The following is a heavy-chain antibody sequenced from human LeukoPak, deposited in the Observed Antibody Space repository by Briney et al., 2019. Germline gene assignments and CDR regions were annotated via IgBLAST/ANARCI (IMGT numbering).Heavy chain of an antibody. Sequence: ASVKVSCKASGYTFTSYDINWVRQATGQGLEWVGWMNLNSGNTGYAQKFQGRVTMTRNTSISTAYMELSSLRSEDTAVYYCARVRYYDFWSGYSPDAFDIWGQGTMVTVSS. D-gene: IGHD3-3*01. CDR1: GYTFTSYD. CDR3: ARVRYYDFWSGYSPDAFDI. CDR2: MNLNSGNT. J-gene: IGHJ3*02. V-gene: IGHV1-8*01.